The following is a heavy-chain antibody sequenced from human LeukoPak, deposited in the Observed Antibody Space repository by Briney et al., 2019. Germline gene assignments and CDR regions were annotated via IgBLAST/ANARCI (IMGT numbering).Heavy chain of an antibody. D-gene: IGHD3-10*01. V-gene: IGHV4-39*01. CDR2: IYYSGST. Sequence: GTLRLSCAASGFTFSIYGMGWVRQAPGKGLEWIGSIYYSGSTYYNPSLKSRVTISVDTSKNQFSLKLSSVTAADTAVYYCARQYNYGSGSYYTNWFDPWGQGTLVTVSS. J-gene: IGHJ5*02. CDR3: ARQYNYGSGSYYTNWFDP. CDR1: GFTFSIYG.